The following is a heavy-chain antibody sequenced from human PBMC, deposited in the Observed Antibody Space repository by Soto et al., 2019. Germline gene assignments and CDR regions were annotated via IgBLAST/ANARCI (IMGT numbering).Heavy chain of an antibody. V-gene: IGHV3-30*03. D-gene: IGHD6-6*01. CDR1: GFTFSSYG. CDR3: ARSTSSTLNYYYGMDV. J-gene: IGHJ6*02. CDR2: ISYDGTDK. Sequence: QVHLVESGGGVVQPGRSLRLSCAASGFTFSSYGMHWVRQAPGKGLEWVAVISYDGTDKYYTDSVKGRFTIARDNSKNIRYLQMSSLTIEDTAVFYCARSTSSTLNYYYGMDVWGQGTTVTVSS.